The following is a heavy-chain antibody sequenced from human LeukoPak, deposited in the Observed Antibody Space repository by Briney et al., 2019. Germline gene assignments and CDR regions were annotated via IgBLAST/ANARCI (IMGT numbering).Heavy chain of an antibody. CDR3: ARGYYDSSGNDY. CDR2: ISWNSGSI. CDR1: GFTFDDYA. Sequence: GRSLRLSCAASGFTFDDYAMHWVRQAPGKGLEWVSGISWNSGSIGYADSVKGRFTISRDNAKNSLYLQMNSLRAEDTAVYYCARGYYDSSGNDYWGQGTLVTVSS. J-gene: IGHJ4*02. V-gene: IGHV3-9*01. D-gene: IGHD3-22*01.